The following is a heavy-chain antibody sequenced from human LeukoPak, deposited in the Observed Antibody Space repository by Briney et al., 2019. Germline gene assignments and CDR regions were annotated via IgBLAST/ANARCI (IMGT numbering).Heavy chain of an antibody. CDR1: GYTFSTYD. CDR2: MNPNSGNS. J-gene: IGHJ5*02. V-gene: IGHV1-8*01. CDR3: ARGPNKSDGGNSGSAWFDP. D-gene: IGHD4-23*01. Sequence: ASVKVSGNASGYTFSTYDINWVRQATGQGLKWMGWMNPNSGNSGYAQKFQGRVTMTRNTSISTAYMELSSLRSEDTAVYYCARGPNKSDGGNSGSAWFDPWGQGTLVTVSS.